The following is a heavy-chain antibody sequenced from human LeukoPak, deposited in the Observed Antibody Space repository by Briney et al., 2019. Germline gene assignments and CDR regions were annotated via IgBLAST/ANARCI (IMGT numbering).Heavy chain of an antibody. CDR3: ARLSLYSGYDEDY. CDR1: GGTFSSYA. CDR2: IIPIFGTA. Sequence: SVKVSCKASGGTFSSYAISWVRQAPGQGLEWMGGIIPIFGTANYAQKFRGRVTITADESTSTAYMELSSLRSEDTAVYYCARLSLYSGYDEDYWGQGTLVTVSS. J-gene: IGHJ4*02. D-gene: IGHD5-12*01. V-gene: IGHV1-69*13.